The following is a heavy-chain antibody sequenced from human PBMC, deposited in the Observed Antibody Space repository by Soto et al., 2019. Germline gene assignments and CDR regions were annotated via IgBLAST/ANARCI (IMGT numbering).Heavy chain of an antibody. D-gene: IGHD2-2*01. V-gene: IGHV1-18*01. Sequence: QVQLVQSGAEVKKPGASVKVSCKASGYTFTSYGISWVRQAPGQGLEWMGWISAYNGNTNYAQKLQGRVTMTTDTSTSTDYMELRSLRSDDTAVYYCARDRIVVVPAASPGVYYYYGMDVWGQGTTVTVSS. J-gene: IGHJ6*02. CDR2: ISAYNGNT. CDR3: ARDRIVVVPAASPGVYYYYGMDV. CDR1: GYTFTSYG.